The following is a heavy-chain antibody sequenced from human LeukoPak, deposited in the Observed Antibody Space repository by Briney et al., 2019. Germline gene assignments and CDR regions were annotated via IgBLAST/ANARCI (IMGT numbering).Heavy chain of an antibody. J-gene: IGHJ6*02. CDR3: TRDVFGGFGEVYYGMDV. V-gene: IGHV3-15*01. CDR1: AFTFSNAW. CDR2: IKSKTDGGTT. D-gene: IGHD3-10*01. Sequence: PGGSLRLSCAASAFTFSNAWMSWVRQAPGKGLEWVGRIKSKTDGGTTDYAAPVKGRFTISRDDSKNTLYLQMNSLKTEDTAVYYCTRDVFGGFGEVYYGMDVWGQGTTVTVSS.